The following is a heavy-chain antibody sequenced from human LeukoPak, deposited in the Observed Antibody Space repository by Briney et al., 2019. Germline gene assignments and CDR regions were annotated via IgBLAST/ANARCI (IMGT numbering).Heavy chain of an antibody. CDR2: ISAYNGNT. CDR3: ARDRGIAAENWFDP. Sequence: ASVKVSCKASGYTFTSYGISWVRQAPGQGLEWMGWISAYNGNTNYAQKLQGRVTMTTDTSTSTAYMELRGLRSDDTAVYYCARDRGIAAENWFDPWGQGTLVTVSS. D-gene: IGHD6-13*01. V-gene: IGHV1-18*01. CDR1: GYTFTSYG. J-gene: IGHJ5*02.